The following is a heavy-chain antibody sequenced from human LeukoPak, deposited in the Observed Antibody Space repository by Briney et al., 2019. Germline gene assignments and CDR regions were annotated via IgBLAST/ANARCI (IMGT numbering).Heavy chain of an antibody. V-gene: IGHV4-59*01. CDR1: GGSIIDYY. CDR2: VHSSGNS. J-gene: IGHJ4*01. CDR3: ARRPASRLTFDY. Sequence: SETLSLTCTVSGGSIIDYYWYWIRQPPGEGLEWIAYVHSSGNSNHNPSLKSRVTISVDTSKNHLSLRLTAVTAADTAVYYCARRPASRLTFDYWGHGTLVTVSS. D-gene: IGHD2-2*01.